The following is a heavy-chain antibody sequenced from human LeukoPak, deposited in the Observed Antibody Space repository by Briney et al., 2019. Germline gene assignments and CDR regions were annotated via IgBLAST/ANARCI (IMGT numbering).Heavy chain of an antibody. Sequence: ASVKVSCKASGYTFTGYFMHWVRQAPGQGLEWMGWINPNSGGTNYAQRFQGRVTVTRDTSISTAYMELSGLRSNDTAVYYCARAGLPIYYYYMDVWGKGTTVTVSS. D-gene: IGHD5-18*01. CDR2: INPNSGGT. V-gene: IGHV1-2*02. J-gene: IGHJ6*03. CDR3: ARAGLPIYYYYMDV. CDR1: GYTFTGYF.